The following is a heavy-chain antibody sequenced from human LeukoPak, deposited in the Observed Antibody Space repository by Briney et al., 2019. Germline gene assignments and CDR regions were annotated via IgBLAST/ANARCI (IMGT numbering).Heavy chain of an antibody. D-gene: IGHD3-10*01. Sequence: PGRSLRLSCTGSGFTFGDYGMSWVRQAPGKGLEWVGFIRSKAYGGTTEYAASVEGRFTISRDDSKSIAYLQMDSLKTEDTAVYYCATTILRGAVRRDFDYWGLGTLVTVSS. CDR2: IRSKAYGGTT. CDR3: ATTILRGAVRRDFDY. J-gene: IGHJ4*02. CDR1: GFTFGDYG. V-gene: IGHV3-49*04.